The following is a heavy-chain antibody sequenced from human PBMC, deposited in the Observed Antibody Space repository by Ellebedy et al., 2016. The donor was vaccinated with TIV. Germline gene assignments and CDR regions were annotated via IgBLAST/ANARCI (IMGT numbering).Heavy chain of an antibody. D-gene: IGHD3-10*01. V-gene: IGHV3-23*01. CDR1: GFTFSSYA. J-gene: IGHJ3*02. Sequence: GESLKISCAASGFTFSSYAMSWVRQAPGKGLKWVSAISGSGGSTYYADSVKGRFTISSDPSKNTLYLQMDSLRGEDTAVYYCARDQPDTMHAFDIWGQGTMVTV. CDR3: ARDQPDTMHAFDI. CDR2: ISGSGGST.